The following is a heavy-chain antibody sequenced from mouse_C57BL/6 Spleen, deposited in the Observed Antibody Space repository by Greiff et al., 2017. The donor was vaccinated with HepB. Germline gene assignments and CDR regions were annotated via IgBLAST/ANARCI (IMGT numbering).Heavy chain of an antibody. Sequence: EVQRVESGPELVKPGASVKIPCKASGYTFTDYNMDWVKQSHGKSLEWIGDINPNNGGTIYNQKFKGKATLTVDKSSSTAYMELRSLTSEDTAVYYCARSRYYYGSIYAMDYWGQGTSVTVSS. CDR3: ARSRYYYGSIYAMDY. V-gene: IGHV1-18*01. CDR2: INPNNGGT. CDR1: GYTFTDYN. D-gene: IGHD1-1*01. J-gene: IGHJ4*01.